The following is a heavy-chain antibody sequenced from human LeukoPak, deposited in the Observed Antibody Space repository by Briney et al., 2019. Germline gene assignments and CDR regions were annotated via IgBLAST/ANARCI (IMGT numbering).Heavy chain of an antibody. CDR3: ASLIVGATTPMDY. D-gene: IGHD1-26*01. CDR1: GFTFSSYS. CDR2: ISSSSSYI. J-gene: IGHJ4*02. V-gene: IGHV3-21*01. Sequence: PGGPLRLSCAASGFTFSSYSMNWVRQAPGKGLEWVSSISSSSSYIYYADSVKGRFTISRDNAKNSLYLQMNSLRAEDTAVYYCASLIVGATTPMDYWGQGTLVTVSS.